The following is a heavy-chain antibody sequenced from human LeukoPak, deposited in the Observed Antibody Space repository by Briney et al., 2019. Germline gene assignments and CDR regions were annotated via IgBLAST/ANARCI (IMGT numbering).Heavy chain of an antibody. J-gene: IGHJ4*02. CDR3: AKDDAWLRFGE. V-gene: IGHV3-48*01. CDR2: ISSSSSTI. CDR1: GFTFSSYG. D-gene: IGHD3-10*01. Sequence: GGSLRLSCAASGFTFSSYGMTWVRQAPGKGLEWVSYISSSSSTIYYADSVKGRFTISRDNSKNTPYLEVISLTAEDTAVYYCAKDDAWLRFGEWSQGTLVTVSS.